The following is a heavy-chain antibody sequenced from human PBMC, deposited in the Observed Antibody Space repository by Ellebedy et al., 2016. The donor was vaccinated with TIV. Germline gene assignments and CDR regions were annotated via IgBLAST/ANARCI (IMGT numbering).Heavy chain of an antibody. D-gene: IGHD3-10*01. CDR2: ISSNGGST. CDR1: GFTFSSYA. V-gene: IGHV3-64D*06. CDR3: VKDQTQTYYYGSGSSLDY. J-gene: IGHJ4*02. Sequence: ETLSLTCAASGFTFSSYAMSWVRQAPGKGLEYVSAISSNGGSTYYADSVKGRFTISRDNSKNTLYLQMSSLRAEDTAVYYCVKDQTQTYYYGSGSSLDYWGQGTLVTVSS.